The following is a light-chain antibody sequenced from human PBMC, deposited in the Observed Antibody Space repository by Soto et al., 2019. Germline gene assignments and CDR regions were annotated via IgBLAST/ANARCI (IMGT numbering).Light chain of an antibody. CDR3: QQYNNWPRT. J-gene: IGKJ1*01. Sequence: EIVMTQSPGTLSVSPGERATLSCRASQSVSSNLAWYQQKPGQAPRLLIYGASTRATGIPARFSGSRSGTEFTLTTSSLQSEELAVYYCQQYNNWPRTFGQGTKVEIK. CDR2: GAS. V-gene: IGKV3-15*01. CDR1: QSVSSN.